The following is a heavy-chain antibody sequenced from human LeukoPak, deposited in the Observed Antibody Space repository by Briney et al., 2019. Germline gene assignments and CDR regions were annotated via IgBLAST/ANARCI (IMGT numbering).Heavy chain of an antibody. V-gene: IGHV3-66*01. D-gene: IGHD1-26*01. CDR2: IYSGGST. CDR3: ARDYRPLVGALDAFDI. J-gene: IGHJ3*02. Sequence: QPGGSLRLSCAASGFTVSSNYMSWVRQAPGKGLEWVSVIYSGGSTYYADSVKGRFTISRDNSKNTLYLQMNSLRAEDTALYHCARDYRPLVGALDAFDIWGQGTMVTVSS. CDR1: GFTVSSNY.